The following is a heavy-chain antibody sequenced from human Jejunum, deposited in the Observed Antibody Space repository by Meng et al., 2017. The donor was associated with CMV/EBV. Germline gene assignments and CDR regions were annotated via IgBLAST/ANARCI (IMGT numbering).Heavy chain of an antibody. D-gene: IGHD3-9*01. CDR1: CGSISSSNYY. CDR3: VRDDILTGSPAI. CDR2: MFSSGNT. Sequence: RLHLQASGPGLVKPSATLSLTCTVSCGSISSSNYYWGWIRQPPGKGLEWIGSMFSSGNTYYNLSFKSRVTISLDTSKNQFSLKLSSVTAADTAVYYCVRDDILTGSPAIWGQGTLVTASS. J-gene: IGHJ4*02. V-gene: IGHV4-39*06.